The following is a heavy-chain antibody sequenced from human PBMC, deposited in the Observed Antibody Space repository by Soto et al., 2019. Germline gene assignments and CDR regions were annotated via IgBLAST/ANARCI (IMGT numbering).Heavy chain of an antibody. CDR2: IRGGGGAT. J-gene: IGHJ2*01. CDR3: AKFEGHALEYWYLDF. V-gene: IGHV3-23*01. Sequence: EVQLLESGGGLVQPGGSLRLSCAASGFTFSAYAMGWVRQAPGKGLEWVSTIRGGGGATPYADSGKGRFTISRDDSKNTLYAQMNSLRAEDTAVYYCAKFEGHALEYWYLDFWGRGTLVTVSS. CDR1: GFTFSAYA. D-gene: IGHD1-1*01.